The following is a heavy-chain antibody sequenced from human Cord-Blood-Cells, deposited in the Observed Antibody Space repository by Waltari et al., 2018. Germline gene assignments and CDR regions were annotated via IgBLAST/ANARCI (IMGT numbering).Heavy chain of an antibody. Sequence: QVQLQQWGAGLLKPSETLSLTCAVYGGSFSGYYWSWIRQPPGKGLEWIGQSNHSISTNYNPSLKSRVTISVDTSKNQFSLKLSSVTATDTAVYYCASPVGATSYYYGMDVWGQGTTVTVSS. J-gene: IGHJ6*02. CDR2: SNHSIST. V-gene: IGHV4-34*01. D-gene: IGHD1-26*01. CDR3: ASPVGATSYYYGMDV. CDR1: GGSFSGYY.